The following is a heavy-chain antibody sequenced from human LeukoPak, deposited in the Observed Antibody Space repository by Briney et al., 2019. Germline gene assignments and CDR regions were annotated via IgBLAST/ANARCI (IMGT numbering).Heavy chain of an antibody. CDR2: ISSSGSTI. J-gene: IGHJ4*02. CDR3: AREAGGSYGLYDY. CDR1: GFTFSDHY. Sequence: PGGSLRLSCAASGFTFSDHYMNWIRQAPGKGLEWVSYISSSGSTINYTDSVKGRFTISRDNAKNSLYLQMNSLRAEDTAVYYCAREAGGSYGLYDYWGQGTLVTVSS. V-gene: IGHV3-11*01. D-gene: IGHD1-26*01.